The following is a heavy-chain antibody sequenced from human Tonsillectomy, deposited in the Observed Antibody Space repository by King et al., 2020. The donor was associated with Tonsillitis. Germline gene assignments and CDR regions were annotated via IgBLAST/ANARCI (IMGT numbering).Heavy chain of an antibody. CDR2: IYNSGST. J-gene: IGHJ4*02. Sequence: QLQESGPGLVRPSDTLSLTCDVSGSSISSGNWWGWVRQPPGKGLEWIGYIYNSGSTYYNVSLKSRVSMSVDTSKNQFSLKLTSVTAVDTAMYHCTRGESDYFHYWGQGTLVTVSS. CDR3: TRGESDYFHY. V-gene: IGHV4-28*03. CDR1: GSSISSGNW.